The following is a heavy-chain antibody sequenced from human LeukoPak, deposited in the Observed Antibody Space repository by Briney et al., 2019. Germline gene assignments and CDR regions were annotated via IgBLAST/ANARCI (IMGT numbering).Heavy chain of an antibody. V-gene: IGHV4-34*01. J-gene: IGHJ6*02. Sequence: SETPSLTCAVYGGSFSGYYWSWIRQPPGKGLEWIGEINHSGSTNYNPSLKSRVTISVDTSKNQFSLKLSSVTAADTAVYYCARGYSYGFGYYYYYGMDVWGQGTTVTVSS. CDR3: ARGYSYGFGYYYYYGMDV. CDR2: INHSGST. D-gene: IGHD5-18*01. CDR1: GGSFSGYY.